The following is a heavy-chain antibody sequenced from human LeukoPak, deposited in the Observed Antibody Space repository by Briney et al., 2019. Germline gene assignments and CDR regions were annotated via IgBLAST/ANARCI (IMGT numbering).Heavy chain of an antibody. V-gene: IGHV3-33*01. D-gene: IGHD5-12*01. CDR3: ARGLLRYSGYDYGFDY. Sequence: GGSLRLSCAASGFTFSSYGMHWVRQAPGKELEWVAVIWYDGSNKYYADSVKGRFTISRDNSKNTLYLQMNSLRAEDTAVYYCARGLLRYSGYDYGFDYWGQGTLVTVSS. CDR1: GFTFSSYG. CDR2: IWYDGSNK. J-gene: IGHJ4*02.